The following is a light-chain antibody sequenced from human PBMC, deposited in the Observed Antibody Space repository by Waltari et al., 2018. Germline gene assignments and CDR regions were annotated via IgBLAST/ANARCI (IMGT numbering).Light chain of an antibody. Sequence: QSVFTPPPSVSGAPGQQATIPCSGSRPNIGNSIVSWYHQLPGATPKLLIYDNNKRPSGIPDRFSASKSGTSATLDITGLQIGDEADYYCATWDNSLTAVVFGGGTKLTVL. CDR1: RPNIGNSI. CDR3: ATWDNSLTAVV. J-gene: IGLJ2*01. CDR2: DNN. V-gene: IGLV1-51*01.